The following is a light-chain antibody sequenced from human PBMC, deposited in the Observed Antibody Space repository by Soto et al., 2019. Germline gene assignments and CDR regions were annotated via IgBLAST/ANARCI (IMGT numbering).Light chain of an antibody. Sequence: ELVLTQSPATLSLSPGERATLSCRASQSVSSYLAWYQQKPGQAPSLLIYDASNRATGIPARFSGSGSGTDFTLTISSLEPEDFAVYYCQQRSNWSFGQGTKLEIK. CDR2: DAS. V-gene: IGKV3-11*01. J-gene: IGKJ2*01. CDR1: QSVSSY. CDR3: QQRSNWS.